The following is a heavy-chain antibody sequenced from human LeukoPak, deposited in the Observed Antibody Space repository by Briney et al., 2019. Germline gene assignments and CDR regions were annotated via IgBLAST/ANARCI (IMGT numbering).Heavy chain of an antibody. J-gene: IGHJ4*02. Sequence: GGSLRLSCAASGFTVDDYAMHWVRQAPGKGLEWVSGISWNSGSIGYADSVKGRFTISRDNAKNSLYLQMNSLRAEDTALYYCAKDLAAAKVFDYWGQGTLVTVSS. V-gene: IGHV3-9*01. CDR2: ISWNSGSI. CDR1: GFTVDDYA. CDR3: AKDLAAAKVFDY. D-gene: IGHD6-13*01.